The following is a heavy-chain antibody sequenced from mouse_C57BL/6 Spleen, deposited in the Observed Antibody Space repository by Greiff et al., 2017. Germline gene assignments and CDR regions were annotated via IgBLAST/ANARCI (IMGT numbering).Heavy chain of an antibody. D-gene: IGHD4-1*01. J-gene: IGHJ1*03. CDR1: GFSLTSYA. Sequence: VKLQESGPGLVAPSQSLSITCTVSGFSLTSYAISWVRQPPGKGLEWLGVIWTGGGTNYNSALNSRLSTSKDNSNSQVFLKMNSLQTDDTARYYCARELGRGYFDVWGTGTTVTVSS. CDR2: IWTGGGT. CDR3: ARELGRGYFDV. V-gene: IGHV2-9-1*01.